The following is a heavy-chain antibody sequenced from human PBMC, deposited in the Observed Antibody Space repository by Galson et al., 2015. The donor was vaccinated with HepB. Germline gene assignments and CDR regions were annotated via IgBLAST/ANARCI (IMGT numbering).Heavy chain of an antibody. J-gene: IGHJ4*02. CDR3: ATEIRGWYATQY. V-gene: IGHV1-24*01. CDR1: GYTLTELS. Sequence: SVKVSCKVSGYTLTELSMHWVRQAPGKGLEWMGGFDPEDGETIYAQKFQGRVTMTEDTSTDTAYMELSSLRSEDTAVYYCATEIRGWYATQYWGQGTLVTVSS. D-gene: IGHD6-19*01. CDR2: FDPEDGET.